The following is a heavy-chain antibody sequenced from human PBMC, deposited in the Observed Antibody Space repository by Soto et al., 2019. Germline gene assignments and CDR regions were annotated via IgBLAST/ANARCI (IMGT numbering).Heavy chain of an antibody. CDR1: GFTFSSYG. D-gene: IGHD3-10*01. Sequence: PGGSLRLSCAASGFTFSSYGMHWVRQAPGKGLEWVAVIWYDGSNKYYADSVKGRFTISRDNSKNTLYLQMNSLRAEDTAVYYCARVGRMVRGSYYYYYGMDVWGQGTTVTVSS. CDR2: IWYDGSNK. J-gene: IGHJ6*02. V-gene: IGHV3-33*01. CDR3: ARVGRMVRGSYYYYYGMDV.